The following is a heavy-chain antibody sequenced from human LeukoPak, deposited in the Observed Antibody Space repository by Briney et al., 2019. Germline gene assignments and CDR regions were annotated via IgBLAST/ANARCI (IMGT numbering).Heavy chain of an antibody. V-gene: IGHV3-23*01. CDR2: ISGSGGST. CDR1: GFTFSSYA. J-gene: IGHJ4*02. D-gene: IGHD3-22*01. CDR3: AKGSHYYDSSGYCYPFPIVY. Sequence: GGSLRLSCAASGFTFSSYAMSWVRQAPGKGLEWVSAISGSGGSTYYADSVKGRFTISRDNSKNTLYLQMNSLRAEDTAVYYCAKGSHYYDSSGYCYPFPIVYWGQGTLVTVSS.